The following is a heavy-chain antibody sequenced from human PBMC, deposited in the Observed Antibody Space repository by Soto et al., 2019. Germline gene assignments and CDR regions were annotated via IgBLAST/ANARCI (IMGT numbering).Heavy chain of an antibody. CDR2: INAGNGNT. V-gene: IGHV1-3*01. CDR3: ARDRPHLFTQRFFGVVNAIDY. J-gene: IGHJ4*02. D-gene: IGHD3-3*01. CDR1: GYTFTSYA. Sequence: GASVKVSYKASGYTFTSYAMHWVRQAPGQRLEWMGWINAGNGNTKYSQKFQGRVTITRDTSASTAYMELSSLRSEDTAVYYCARDRPHLFTQRFFGVVNAIDYWGQGTLVTVSS.